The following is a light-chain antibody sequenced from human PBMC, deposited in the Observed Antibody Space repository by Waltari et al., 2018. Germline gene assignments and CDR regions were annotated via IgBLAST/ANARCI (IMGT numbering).Light chain of an antibody. V-gene: IGKV4-1*01. CDR3: QQYYSTPRT. Sequence: DIVMTQPTASLAVSLGEGDTLNCKSRQSVLYSSNNKNYLSWYQQKPGQPPKLLIYWASTRESGVPDRFSGSGSGTDFTLTISSLQAEDVAVYYCQQYYSTPRTFGQGTKVEIK. CDR1: QSVLYSSNNKNY. CDR2: WAS. J-gene: IGKJ1*01.